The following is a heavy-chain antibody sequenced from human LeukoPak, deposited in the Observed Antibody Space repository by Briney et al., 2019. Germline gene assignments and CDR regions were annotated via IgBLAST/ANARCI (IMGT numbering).Heavy chain of an antibody. CDR3: ARVGESYTLTGYYLDY. CDR1: GLTFSAYG. V-gene: IGHV3-30*03. CDR2: ISYDGSNK. Sequence: GRSLRLSCAASGLTFSAYGMHWVRQSPGKGLEWVAVISYDGSNKYYTDSVKGRFTISRDNSKNTLYLQMNSLRADDTAVYYCARVGESYTLTGYYLDYWGQGTLVTVSS. J-gene: IGHJ4*02. D-gene: IGHD3-9*01.